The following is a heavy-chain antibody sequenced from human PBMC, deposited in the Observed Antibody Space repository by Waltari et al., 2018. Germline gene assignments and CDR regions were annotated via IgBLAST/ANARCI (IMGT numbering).Heavy chain of an antibody. CDR3: ARADS. CDR2: IKEDGNGR. Sequence: EMQLVESGGTLVQPGGSLRLSCAASGFTCSSNWMSWVRQAPGKGLEWVASIKEDGNGRDDVDSVKGRFTISRDNAKNSLYLQMNSLTAEDTARYDCARADSWGQGTLVTVSS. J-gene: IGHJ4*02. CDR1: GFTCSSNW. V-gene: IGHV3-7*01.